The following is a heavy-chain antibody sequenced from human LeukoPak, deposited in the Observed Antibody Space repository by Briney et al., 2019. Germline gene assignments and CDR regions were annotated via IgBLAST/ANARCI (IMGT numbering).Heavy chain of an antibody. V-gene: IGHV3-48*03. J-gene: IGHJ3*02. CDR2: ISSSGSTI. CDR1: GFTFSSYE. Sequence: PGGSLRLSCAASGFTFSSYEMNWVRQAPGKGLEWVSYISSSGSTIYYPDPVKGRFTISNDNANNSLYLQMNSLRAEDTAVYYCARDTDIVATGRAFDIWGQGTMVTVSS. D-gene: IGHD5-12*01. CDR3: ARDTDIVATGRAFDI.